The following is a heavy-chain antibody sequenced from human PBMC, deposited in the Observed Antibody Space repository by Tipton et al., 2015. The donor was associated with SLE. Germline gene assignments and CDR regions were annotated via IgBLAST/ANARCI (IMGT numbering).Heavy chain of an antibody. D-gene: IGHD7-27*01. V-gene: IGHV4-59*08. Sequence: TLSLTCTVSGGSMGSYCWSWIRQFPGKGLEWIAFICYNGVSNYNPSLRSRVTISLDTSKNQFSLKLSSVTAADTAVYYCARLRTGDTRGVADYWGQGTLVTVSS. CDR2: ICYNGVS. CDR3: ARLRTGDTRGVADY. CDR1: GGSMGSYC. J-gene: IGHJ4*02.